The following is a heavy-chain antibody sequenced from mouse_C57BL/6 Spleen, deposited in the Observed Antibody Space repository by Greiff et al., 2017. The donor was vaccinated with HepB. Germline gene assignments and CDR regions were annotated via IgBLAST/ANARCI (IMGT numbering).Heavy chain of an antibody. CDR3: ASGGCYYWFAY. Sequence: QVQLQQSGAELARPGASVKMSCKASGYTFTSYTMHWVKQRPGQGLEWIGYINPSSGYTKYNQKFKDKATLTADKSSSTAYMQLSSLTSEDSAVYYCASGGCYYWFAYWGQGTPVTVSA. D-gene: IGHD2-12*01. CDR1: GYTFTSYT. CDR2: INPSSGYT. V-gene: IGHV1-4*01. J-gene: IGHJ3*01.